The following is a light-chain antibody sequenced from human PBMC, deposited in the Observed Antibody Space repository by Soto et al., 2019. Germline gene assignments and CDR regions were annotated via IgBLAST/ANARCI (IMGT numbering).Light chain of an antibody. CDR3: QTDDSTLDARYV. Sequence: QSVLTQPPSFSGAPGQRVTISCTGSRSNIGAGYDVHWYQHRPGTAPKLLVFGDSHRPSGVPDRFSGSKSGTSAALAITGVQAGDEGENYGQTDDSTLDARYVFGTGTKLTVL. CDR2: GDS. J-gene: IGLJ1*01. V-gene: IGLV1-40*01. CDR1: RSNIGAGYD.